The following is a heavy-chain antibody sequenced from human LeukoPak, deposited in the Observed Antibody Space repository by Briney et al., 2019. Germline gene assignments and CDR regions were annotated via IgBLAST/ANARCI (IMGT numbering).Heavy chain of an antibody. D-gene: IGHD3-22*01. J-gene: IGHJ4*02. Sequence: PGGSLRLSCAASGFTFSSYAMSWVRQAPGKGLEWVSGISGIGGNTYYADSVKGRFTISRDNSKNTLYLQMTSLRVEDTAVYYCAIMHGYYDGSGFWVQWGQGTLVTVSS. CDR3: AIMHGYYDGSGFWVQ. CDR1: GFTFSSYA. CDR2: ISGIGGNT. V-gene: IGHV3-23*01.